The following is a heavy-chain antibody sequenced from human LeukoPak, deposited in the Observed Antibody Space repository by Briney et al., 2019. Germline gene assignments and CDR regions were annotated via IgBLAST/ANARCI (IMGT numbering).Heavy chain of an antibody. CDR3: ANGGYYSLDS. Sequence: GGSLRLSCAASGFTFSSYAMHWVRQAPGKGLEWVAVISYDGSNKYYADSVKGRFTISGDNSKRTLFLQTDSLRYEDTAIYYCANGGYYSLDSWGQGTLVTVSS. CDR2: ISYDGSNK. J-gene: IGHJ4*02. V-gene: IGHV3-30*04. CDR1: GFTFSSYA. D-gene: IGHD2-15*01.